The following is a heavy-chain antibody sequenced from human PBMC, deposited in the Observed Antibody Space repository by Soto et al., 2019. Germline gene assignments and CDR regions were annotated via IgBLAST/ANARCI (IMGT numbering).Heavy chain of an antibody. Sequence: HGESLKISCKGSGYSFTSYWISWVRQMPGKGLEWMGRIDPSDSYTNYSPSFQGHVTISADKSISTAYLQWSSLKASDTAMYYCARQWTNWTHYYGMDVWGQGTTVTVSS. CDR3: ARQWTNWTHYYGMDV. CDR1: GYSFTSYW. J-gene: IGHJ6*02. V-gene: IGHV5-10-1*01. D-gene: IGHD1-1*01. CDR2: IDPSDSYT.